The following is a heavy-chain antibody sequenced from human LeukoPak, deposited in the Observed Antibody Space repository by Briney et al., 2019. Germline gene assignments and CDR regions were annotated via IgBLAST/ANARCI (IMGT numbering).Heavy chain of an antibody. D-gene: IGHD3-22*01. CDR1: GFTFSNYE. Sequence: PGGSLRLSCAASGFTFSNYEMNWVRQAPGKGLEWVSFISGSAATIYYADSVKGRFTISRDDAKNSLYLQMNSLRDEDTAVYYCARDLTYYYDSSGYYYSRGYFDYWGQGTLVTVSS. CDR3: ARDLTYYYDSSGYYYSRGYFDY. CDR2: ISGSAATI. V-gene: IGHV3-48*03. J-gene: IGHJ4*02.